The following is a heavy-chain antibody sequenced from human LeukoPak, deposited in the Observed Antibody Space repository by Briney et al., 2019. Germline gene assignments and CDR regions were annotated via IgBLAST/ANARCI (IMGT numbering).Heavy chain of an antibody. CDR3: ARTWGGIAVAGRYYYYYMDV. CDR2: INHSGGT. CDR1: GGSFSGYY. D-gene: IGHD6-19*01. Sequence: SETLSLTCAAYGGSFSGYYWSWIRQPPGKGLEWIGEINHSGGTNYNPSLKSRVTISVDTSKNQSSLKLSSVTAADTAVYYCARTWGGIAVAGRYYYYYMDVWGKGTTVTVSS. V-gene: IGHV4-34*01. J-gene: IGHJ6*03.